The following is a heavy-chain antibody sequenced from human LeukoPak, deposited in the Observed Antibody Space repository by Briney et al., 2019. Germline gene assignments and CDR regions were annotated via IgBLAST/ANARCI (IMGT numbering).Heavy chain of an antibody. J-gene: IGHJ3*02. CDR2: ISSSSSYT. V-gene: IGHV3-11*03. D-gene: IGHD4-11*01. Sequence: GGSLRLSCAASGFTFSVYYMSWIRQAPGKGLEWVSYISSSSSYTNYADSVKGRFTISRDNAKNSLYLQMNSLRAEDTAVYYCARIQSYGFDIWSQGTMVTVSS. CDR3: ARIQSYGFDI. CDR1: GFTFSVYY.